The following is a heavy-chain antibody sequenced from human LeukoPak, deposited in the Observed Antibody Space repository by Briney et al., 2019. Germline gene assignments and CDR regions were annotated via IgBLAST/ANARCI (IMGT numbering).Heavy chain of an antibody. J-gene: IGHJ6*04. CDR1: GYTSTGYY. D-gene: IGHD3-3*01. CDR3: ARESGSILGPMDV. V-gene: IGHV1-2*04. Sequence: ASVKVSCKASGYTSTGYYMHWVRQAPGQGLEWMGWINPNSGGTNYAQKFQGWVTMTRDTSISTAYMELSRLRSDDTAVYYCARESGSILGPMDVWGKGTTVTVSS. CDR2: INPNSGGT.